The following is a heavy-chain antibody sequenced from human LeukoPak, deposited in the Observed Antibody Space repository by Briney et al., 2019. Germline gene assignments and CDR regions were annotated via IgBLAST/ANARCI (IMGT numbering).Heavy chain of an antibody. J-gene: IGHJ4*02. CDR2: ISTTSNYI. D-gene: IGHD3-22*01. V-gene: IGHV3-21*06. CDR3: ARVLYYYDSGGYYYFPFDY. CDR1: GFTFSSYN. Sequence: GGSLRLSCAASGFTFSSYNMKWVRQAPGKGLEWVSFISTTSNYIYYADSVKGRFTISRDNAKNSLYLQMNSLRAEDTAVYYCARVLYYYDSGGYYYFPFDYWGQGTLVTVSS.